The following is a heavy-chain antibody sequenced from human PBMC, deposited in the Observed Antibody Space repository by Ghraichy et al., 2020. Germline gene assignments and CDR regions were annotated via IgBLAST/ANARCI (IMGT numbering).Heavy chain of an antibody. CDR1: GYTFIGYF. D-gene: IGHD4-17*01. CDR2: INPNSGDT. J-gene: IGHJ4*02. V-gene: IGHV1-2*04. Sequence: ASVKVSCKVSGYTFIGYFIHWVRQAPGQGLEWMGWINPNSGDTKYAQEFQGWVTITRDTSFSTAYMELSRLRSDDTAVYYCARSPDYGDSFFDYWGQGTLVTVSS. CDR3: ARSPDYGDSFFDY.